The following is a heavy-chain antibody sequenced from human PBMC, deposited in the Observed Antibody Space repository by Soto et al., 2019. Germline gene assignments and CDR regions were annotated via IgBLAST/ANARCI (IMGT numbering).Heavy chain of an antibody. J-gene: IGHJ4*02. CDR1: GFTFSSYW. Sequence: EAQLVQSGGGLDQPGGSMRLSCAASGFTFSSYWMHWVRQAPGKGLVWVSSIKTDGSLTPYADSVKGRFTISRDNAKNTLYLQMNSLRAEDTAVYYCAKDGAAVTFDYWGQGTLVTVSS. V-gene: IGHV3-74*03. CDR3: AKDGAAVTFDY. D-gene: IGHD6-13*01. CDR2: IKTDGSLT.